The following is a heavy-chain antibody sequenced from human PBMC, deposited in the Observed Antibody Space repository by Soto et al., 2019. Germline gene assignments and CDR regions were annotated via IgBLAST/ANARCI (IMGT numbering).Heavy chain of an antibody. D-gene: IGHD4-17*01. Sequence: QVQLQESGPGLVKPSQTLSLTCTVSGGSISSGGYYWSWIRQHPGKGLEWIGYIYYSGSTYYNPSLKSRVTISVDTSKSQFSLKLSSVTAADTAVYYCARPNDYGGPSDAFDIWGQGTMVTVSS. CDR2: IYYSGST. V-gene: IGHV4-31*03. J-gene: IGHJ3*02. CDR1: GGSISSGGYY. CDR3: ARPNDYGGPSDAFDI.